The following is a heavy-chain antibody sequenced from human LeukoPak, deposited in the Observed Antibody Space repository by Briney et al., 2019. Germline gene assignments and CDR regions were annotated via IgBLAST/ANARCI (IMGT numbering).Heavy chain of an antibody. D-gene: IGHD3-16*01. V-gene: IGHV4-4*07. J-gene: IGHJ3*02. CDR2: IYTSGST. Sequence: PSETLSLTCTASGGSISSYYWSWIRQPAGKGLEWIGRIYTSGSTNYNPSLESRVTMSVDTSKNPFSLKLSSVTAADTAVYYCAAGGSSGNDAFDIWGQGTMVSVS. CDR1: GGSISSYY. CDR3: AAGGSSGNDAFDI.